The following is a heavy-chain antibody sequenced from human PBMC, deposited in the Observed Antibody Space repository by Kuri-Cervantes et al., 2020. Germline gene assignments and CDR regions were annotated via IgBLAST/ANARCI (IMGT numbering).Heavy chain of an antibody. CDR2: ISGSGSTM. J-gene: IGHJ5*02. D-gene: IGHD3-16*01. V-gene: IGHV3-11*04. Sequence: GESLKISCAASGFRFSDYYMSWIRQAPGKGLEWISYISGSGSTMYYADSVKGRFTISRDNAKNSLYLQMNSLRAEDTAVYYCARSPILGWFDPWGQGTLVTVSS. CDR1: GFRFSDYY. CDR3: ARSPILGWFDP.